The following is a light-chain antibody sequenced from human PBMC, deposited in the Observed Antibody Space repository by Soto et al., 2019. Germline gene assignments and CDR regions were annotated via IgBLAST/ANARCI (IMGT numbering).Light chain of an antibody. CDR2: DAS. V-gene: IGKV3-15*01. Sequence: EIVMTQSPATLSVSPGERATLSFRTSQSVGSNLAWYQQKPGQAPRLLIYDASTRATGIPARFSGSGSGTEFTLTISSLQSEDFAVYYCQHYNKWPLFGPGTKVDIK. CDR1: QSVGSN. CDR3: QHYNKWPL. J-gene: IGKJ3*01.